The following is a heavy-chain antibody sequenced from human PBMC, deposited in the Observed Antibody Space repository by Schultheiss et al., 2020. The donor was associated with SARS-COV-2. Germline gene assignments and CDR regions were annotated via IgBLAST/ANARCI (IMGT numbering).Heavy chain of an antibody. J-gene: IGHJ4*02. CDR2: ISGTGDST. CDR3: AKPKWELTAGSD. D-gene: IGHD1-26*01. CDR1: GFTFSSYG. V-gene: IGHV3-23*01. Sequence: GGSLRLSCAASGFTFSSYGMHWVRQAPGKGLEWVSGISGTGDSTSYADSVKGRFAMSRDNSKNTLYLQMNSLRAEDTAVYYCAKPKWELTAGSDWGQGTLVTVSS.